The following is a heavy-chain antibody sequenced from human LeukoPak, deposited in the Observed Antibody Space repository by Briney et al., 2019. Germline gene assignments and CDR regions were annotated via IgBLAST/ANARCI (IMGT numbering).Heavy chain of an antibody. CDR1: AFTFSSYG. V-gene: IGHV3-30*02. Sequence: PGGYLTLSCSASAFTFSSYGMHWVRQAPGKGLEWVAFIRYDGSNKYYADSVKVRFTISRDNTKNTMYLQMTSLRGEGTAVCYCAKAGTPYSRGWHEEDYSGHGSQVALS. D-gene: IGHD6-19*01. J-gene: IGHJ4*01. CDR3: AKAGTPYSRGWHEEDY. CDR2: IRYDGSNK.